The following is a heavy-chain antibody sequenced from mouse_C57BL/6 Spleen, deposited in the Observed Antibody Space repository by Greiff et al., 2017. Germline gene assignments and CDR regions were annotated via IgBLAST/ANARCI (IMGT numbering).Heavy chain of an antibody. CDR1: GYTFTSYW. CDR2: INPSRGYT. V-gene: IGHV1-7*01. CDR3: ARVSDYDGGGYFDY. D-gene: IGHD2-4*01. J-gene: IGHJ2*01. Sequence: VQLKESGAELAKPGASVKLSCKASGYTFTSYWLHWVKQRPGQGLEWIGYINPSRGYTKYNQKFKYKATLTADKSSSTAYMQLSSLTYEDSAGYYCARVSDYDGGGYFDYWGQGTTLTVSS.